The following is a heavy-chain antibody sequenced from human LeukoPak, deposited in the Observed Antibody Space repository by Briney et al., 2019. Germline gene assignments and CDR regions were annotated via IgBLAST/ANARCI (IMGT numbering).Heavy chain of an antibody. V-gene: IGHV4-4*07. CDR3: ARMAEADYGGDSDRFDP. D-gene: IGHD4-23*01. CDR2: IFSSGST. CDR1: GDSISSYY. J-gene: IGHJ5*02. Sequence: SSETLSLTCTVSGDSISSYYWNWIRQPAGKGLEWIGRIFSSGSTSYNPSLKSRVTMSIDTSKNQFYLRLSSMTAADTAMYYCARMAEADYGGDSDRFDPWGQGTLVTVSS.